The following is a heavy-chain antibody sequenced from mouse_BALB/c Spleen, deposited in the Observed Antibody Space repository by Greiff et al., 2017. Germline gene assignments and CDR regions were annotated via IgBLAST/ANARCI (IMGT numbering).Heavy chain of an antibody. CDR3: ARENYGAMDY. CDR2: ISSGGSYT. D-gene: IGHD1-1*02. J-gene: IGHJ4*01. Sequence: DVKLVESGGGLVKPGGSLKLSCAASGFTFSSYAMSWVRQSPEKRLEWVAEISSGGSYTYYPDTVTGRFTISRDYAKNTLYLEMSSLRSEDTAMYYCARENYGAMDYWGQGTSVTVSS. V-gene: IGHV5-9-4*01. CDR1: GFTFSSYA.